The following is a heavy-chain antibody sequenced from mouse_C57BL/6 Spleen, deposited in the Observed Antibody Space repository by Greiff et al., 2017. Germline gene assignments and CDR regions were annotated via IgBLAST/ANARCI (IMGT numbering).Heavy chain of an antibody. Sequence: EVKVVESGGGLVKPGGSLKLSCAASGFTFSDYGMHWVRQAPEKGLEWVAYISSGSSTIYYEDTVKGRFTISRDNAKNTLFLQMTSLRSEDTAMYYCAPYGNAFAWFAYWGQGTLVTVSA. V-gene: IGHV5-17*01. CDR2: ISSGSSTI. J-gene: IGHJ3*01. CDR1: GFTFSDYG. D-gene: IGHD2-1*01. CDR3: APYGNAFAWFAY.